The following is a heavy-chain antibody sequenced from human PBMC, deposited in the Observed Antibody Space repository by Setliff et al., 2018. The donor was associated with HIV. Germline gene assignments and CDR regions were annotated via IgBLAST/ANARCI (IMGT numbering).Heavy chain of an antibody. V-gene: IGHV4-59*01. CDR1: GDSIGTYY. D-gene: IGHD7-27*01. Sequence: SETLSLTCSVSGDSIGTYYWNWIRQTPGKRLEWIGFFYYGGSTDYNPALKNRVAISVDTSRNRVSLKVTSVTAADTAGYYCARARLLGGFLSWGRGALVTVSS. CDR3: ARARLLGGFLS. J-gene: IGHJ5*02. CDR2: FYYGGST.